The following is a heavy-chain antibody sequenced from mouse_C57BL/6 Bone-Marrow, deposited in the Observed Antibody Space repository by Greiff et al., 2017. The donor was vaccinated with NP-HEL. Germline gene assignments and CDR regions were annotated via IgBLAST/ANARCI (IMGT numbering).Heavy chain of an antibody. D-gene: IGHD2-2*01. J-gene: IGHJ3*01. CDR3: ARAYGYAWFAY. Sequence: EVQGVESGGGLVKPGGSLKLSCAASGFTFTSYAMSWVRQTPEKSLEWVATISPGGSYTNYTDNVKGRFTISIDKAKNNLYLQMSHLKSEDTAMYYCARAYGYAWFAYWGKGTLVTVSA. CDR1: GFTFTSYA. V-gene: IGHV5-4*01. CDR2: ISPGGSYT.